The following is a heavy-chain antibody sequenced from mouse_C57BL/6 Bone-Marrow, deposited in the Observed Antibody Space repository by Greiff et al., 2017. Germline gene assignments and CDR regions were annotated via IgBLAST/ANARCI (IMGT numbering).Heavy chain of an antibody. CDR1: GYTFTSYG. Sequence: VQRVESGAELARPGASVKLSCKASGYTFTSYGISWVKQRTGQGLEWIGEIYPRSGNTYYNEKFKGKATLTADKSSSTAYMELRSLTSEDSAVYFCASPYGSSHPHWGQGTSVTVSS. J-gene: IGHJ4*01. D-gene: IGHD1-1*01. CDR3: ASPYGSSHPH. CDR2: IYPRSGNT. V-gene: IGHV1-81*01.